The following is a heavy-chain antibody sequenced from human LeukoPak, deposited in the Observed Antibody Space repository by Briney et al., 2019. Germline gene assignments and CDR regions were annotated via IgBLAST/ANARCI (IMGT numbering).Heavy chain of an antibody. Sequence: GGSLRLSCAASGFTFSIYAMSWVRQAPGKGLEGVSGITSNGAGTFYEDSVNDRFTISRDNSKNTLFLQMSRLRAQDTAMYYCAKDRPNYHESNGHYYRPNGDYWGQGTLVTVSS. CDR2: ITSNGAGT. D-gene: IGHD3-22*01. J-gene: IGHJ4*02. V-gene: IGHV3-23*01. CDR1: GFTFSIYA. CDR3: AKDRPNYHESNGHYYRPNGDY.